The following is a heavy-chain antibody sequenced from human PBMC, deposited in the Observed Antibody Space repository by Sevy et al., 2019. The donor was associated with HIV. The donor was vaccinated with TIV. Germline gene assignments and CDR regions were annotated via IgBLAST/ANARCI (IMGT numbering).Heavy chain of an antibody. D-gene: IGHD2-21*01. V-gene: IGHV1-69*13. CDR3: ARADSPGTLXTGX. CDR2: IIPIFGTA. Sequence: ASVKVSCKASGXXXSSYAISWVXXAXGQGLEWMGGIIPIFGTANYEQKFQGRVTITADESTSTAYMELSSLRSEDTAVYYCARADSPGTLXTGXWGQGTLVTVSS. J-gene: IGHJ4*02. CDR1: GXXXSSYA.